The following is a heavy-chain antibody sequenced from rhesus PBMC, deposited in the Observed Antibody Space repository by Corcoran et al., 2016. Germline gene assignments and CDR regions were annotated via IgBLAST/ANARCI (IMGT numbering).Heavy chain of an antibody. Sequence: QVQLQESGPGLVKPSETLSLTCAVSGGSVSSSNWWSWIRQPPGKGLEWIGYISGSSGSTYYNPSLKSRVTISTDTSKNQFSLKLSSVPAADTAVYYCARVKGNYDPWGQGVLVTVSS. J-gene: IGHJ4*01. CDR3: ARVKGNYDP. CDR2: ISGSSGST. D-gene: IGHD4-17*01. V-gene: IGHV4-65*01. CDR1: GGSVSSSNW.